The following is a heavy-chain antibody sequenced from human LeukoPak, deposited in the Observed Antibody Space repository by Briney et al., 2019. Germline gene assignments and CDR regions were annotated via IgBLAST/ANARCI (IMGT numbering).Heavy chain of an antibody. D-gene: IGHD6-19*01. V-gene: IGHV3-74*01. CDR2: INSDGSST. CDR1: GFTFSSYW. CDR3: ARSRIAVAGTVGWFDP. J-gene: IGHJ5*02. Sequence: GRFRRRSCAAAGFTFSSYWMHWVRQAPGKGLVWVSRINSDGSSTSYADSVKGRFTISRDNAKNTLYLQMNSLRAEDTAVYYCARSRIAVAGTVGWFDPWGQGTLVTVSS.